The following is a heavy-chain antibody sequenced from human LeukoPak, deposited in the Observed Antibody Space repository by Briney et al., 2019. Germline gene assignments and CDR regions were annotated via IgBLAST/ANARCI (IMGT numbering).Heavy chain of an antibody. D-gene: IGHD3-10*01. Sequence: GGSLRLSCAASGFTFSTYGFSWVRQAPGKGLEWVSRISGSGDTTNYADSVKGRFTISRDKSRNTVYLQMDSLRADDTAVYYCARGRNFGSGSYVFDYWGQGTLVTVSS. CDR3: ARGRNFGSGSYVFDY. CDR2: ISGSGDTT. J-gene: IGHJ4*02. CDR1: GFTFSTYG. V-gene: IGHV3-23*01.